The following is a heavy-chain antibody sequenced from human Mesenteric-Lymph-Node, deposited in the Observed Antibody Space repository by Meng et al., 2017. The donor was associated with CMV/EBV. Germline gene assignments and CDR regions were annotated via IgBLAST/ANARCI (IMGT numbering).Heavy chain of an antibody. J-gene: IGHJ6*02. Sequence: GESLKISCAASGFIFDDYGMNWVRQVPGKGLEWVSGINWNGGSTGYAEFVKGRFTISRDDAKNSLYLQMNSLRAEDTALYYCARASCGGECYSRGGGYYYYSMDVWGQGTTVTVSS. CDR1: GFIFDDYG. D-gene: IGHD2-21*01. CDR3: ARASCGGECYSRGGGYYYYSMDV. CDR2: INWNGGST. V-gene: IGHV3-20*04.